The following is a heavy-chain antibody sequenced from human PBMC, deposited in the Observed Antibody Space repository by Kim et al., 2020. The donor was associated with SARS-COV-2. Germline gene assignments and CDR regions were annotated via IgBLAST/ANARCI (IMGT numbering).Heavy chain of an antibody. CDR1: GFTFSTYG. D-gene: IGHD1-26*01. Sequence: GGSLRLSCAASGFTFSTYGMHWVRQAPGKGLEWVAVISYDGSNKYSADSVKGRFTISRDNSKNTLYLQMNSLRAEDTAVYYCAKDGGGSYYGGTDFWGQG. V-gene: IGHV3-30*18. J-gene: IGHJ4*02. CDR2: ISYDGSNK. CDR3: AKDGGGSYYGGTDF.